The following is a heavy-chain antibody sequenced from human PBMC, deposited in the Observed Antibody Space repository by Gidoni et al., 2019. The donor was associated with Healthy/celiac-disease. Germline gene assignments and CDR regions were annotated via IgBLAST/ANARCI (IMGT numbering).Heavy chain of an antibody. V-gene: IGHV4-34*01. D-gene: IGHD3-22*01. CDR2: INHSGST. CDR3: ARLQDYYDSSGYYLVYFDY. J-gene: IGHJ4*02. CDR1: GKSFSGYY. Sequence: QVQLQQWGAGLLKPSETLSLTCAVYGKSFSGYYWSWIRQPPGKGLEWIGEINHSGSTNYNPSLKRRVTISVDTSKNQFSLKLSSVTAADTAVYYCARLQDYYDSSGYYLVYFDYWGQGTLVTVSS.